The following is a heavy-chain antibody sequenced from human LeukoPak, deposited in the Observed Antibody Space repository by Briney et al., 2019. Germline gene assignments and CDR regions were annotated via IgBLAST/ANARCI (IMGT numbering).Heavy chain of an antibody. CDR3: AKEIAAAPFVAFDI. Sequence: GGSLRLSCAASGFTFSNYGMHWVRQVPGKGLEWVAVTWYDGSNKYYADSVRGRFTISRDNSKNTLYLQMNSLRAEDTAVYYCAKEIAAAPFVAFDIWGQGTMVTVSS. CDR1: GFTFSNYG. J-gene: IGHJ3*02. CDR2: TWYDGSNK. V-gene: IGHV3-33*06. D-gene: IGHD6-13*01.